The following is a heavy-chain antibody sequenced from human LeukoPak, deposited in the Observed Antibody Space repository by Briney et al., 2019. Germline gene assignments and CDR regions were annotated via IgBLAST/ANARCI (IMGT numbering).Heavy chain of an antibody. CDR2: TYHSGST. CDR3: ARDEQWLNY. V-gene: IGHV4-4*02. D-gene: IGHD6-19*01. CDR1: GDSISSTNW. J-gene: IGHJ4*02. Sequence: SGTLSLTCAVSGDSISSTNWWSWVRQPPGKGLEWIGETYHSGSTNYNPSLKSRVTISVDTSKNQFSLKLSSVTAADTAVYYCARDEQWLNYWGQGTLVTVSS.